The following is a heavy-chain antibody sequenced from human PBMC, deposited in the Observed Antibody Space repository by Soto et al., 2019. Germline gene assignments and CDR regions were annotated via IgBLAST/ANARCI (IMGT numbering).Heavy chain of an antibody. CDR3: ARENYDFWSGYYTASYGMDV. J-gene: IGHJ6*02. CDR2: INAGNGNT. CDR1: GYTFTSYA. V-gene: IGHV1-3*01. D-gene: IGHD3-3*01. Sequence: GASVKVSCKASGYTFTSYAMHWVRQAPGQRLEWMGWINAGNGNTKYSQKFQGRVTITRDTSASTAYMELSSLRSEDTAVYYCARENYDFWSGYYTASYGMDVWGQGTTVTVSS.